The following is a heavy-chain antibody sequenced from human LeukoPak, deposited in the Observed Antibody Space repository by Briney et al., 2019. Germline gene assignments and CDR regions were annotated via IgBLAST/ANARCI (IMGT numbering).Heavy chain of an antibody. Sequence: PSETLSLTCTGSGGSISSSSYYWGWIRQPPGKGLEWIGSIYYSRSTYYNPSLKGRVTISIDTSKNQFSLKLTSVTAADTAVYYCARDLGGWYGRHDAFDIWGQGTMVTVSS. CDR3: ARDLGGWYGRHDAFDI. D-gene: IGHD6-19*01. CDR2: IYYSRST. J-gene: IGHJ3*02. V-gene: IGHV4-39*07. CDR1: GGSISSSSYY.